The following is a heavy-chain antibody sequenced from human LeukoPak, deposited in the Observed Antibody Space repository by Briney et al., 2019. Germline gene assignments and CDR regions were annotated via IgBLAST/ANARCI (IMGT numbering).Heavy chain of an antibody. J-gene: IGHJ5*02. Sequence: GRSLRLSCAASGFTFSSYAMHWVRQAPGKGLEWVAVISYDGSNKYYADSVKGRFTISRDNSKNTLYLQMNRLRAEDTAVYYCAGGGSSSWYSSWFDPWGQGTLVTVSS. CDR3: AGGGSSSWYSSWFDP. CDR1: GFTFSSYA. D-gene: IGHD6-13*01. CDR2: ISYDGSNK. V-gene: IGHV3-30-3*01.